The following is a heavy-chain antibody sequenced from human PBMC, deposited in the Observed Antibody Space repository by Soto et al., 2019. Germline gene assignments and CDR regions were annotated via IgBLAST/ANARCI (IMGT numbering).Heavy chain of an antibody. Sequence: SETLSLTCTVSGGSISSSSYYWGWIRQPPGKGLEWIGSFYYSGSTYYNPSLKSRVTISVDTSKNQFSLKLSSVTAADTAVYYCARHLGYCSGGSCYSEAYYYYGMDVWGQGTTVTVSS. V-gene: IGHV4-39*01. CDR3: ARHLGYCSGGSCYSEAYYYYGMDV. CDR2: FYYSGST. J-gene: IGHJ6*02. CDR1: GGSISSSSYY. D-gene: IGHD2-15*01.